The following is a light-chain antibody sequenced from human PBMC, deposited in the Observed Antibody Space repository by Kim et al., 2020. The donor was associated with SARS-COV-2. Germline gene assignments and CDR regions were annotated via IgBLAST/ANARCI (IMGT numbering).Light chain of an antibody. Sequence: ASIASRSSQSLVHNDRNTYLSWLHQKPGQPPRLLIYKTSNRYSGVPDRFSGSGSGTDFTLIISRLEPEDVAIYYCMQSTKPPWTFGRGTKVDIK. CDR2: KTS. CDR1: QSLVHNDRNTY. CDR3: MQSTKPPWT. J-gene: IGKJ1*01. V-gene: IGKV2-24*01.